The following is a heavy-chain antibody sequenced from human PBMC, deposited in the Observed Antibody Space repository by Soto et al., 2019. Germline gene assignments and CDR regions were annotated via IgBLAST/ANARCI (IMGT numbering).Heavy chain of an antibody. V-gene: IGHV4-34*01. CDR2: INHSGST. Sequence: SETLALTCAVYGGSLSGYYWSCILRPPGKGREWIGEINHSGSTNYNPSLKSRVTISVDTSKNQCSLKLSSVTAADTAVYYCARGRVAVAGTRWFDPWGQGTLVTSPQ. J-gene: IGHJ5*02. CDR3: ARGRVAVAGTRWFDP. D-gene: IGHD6-19*01. CDR1: GGSLSGYY.